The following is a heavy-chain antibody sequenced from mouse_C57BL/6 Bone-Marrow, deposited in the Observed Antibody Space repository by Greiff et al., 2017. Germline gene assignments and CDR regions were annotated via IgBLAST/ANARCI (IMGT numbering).Heavy chain of an antibody. CDR2: IDPSDSYT. CDR1: GYTFTSYW. D-gene: IGHD2-4*01. J-gene: IGHJ4*01. CDR3: ARADDYPYYAMDY. Sequence: QVQLQQPGAELVKPGASVKLSCKASGYTFTSYWMQWVKQRPGQGLEWIGEIDPSDSYTNYNQKFKGKATLTVDTSSSTAYMQLSSLTSEDSAVYYCARADDYPYYAMDYWGQGTSVTVSS. V-gene: IGHV1-50*01.